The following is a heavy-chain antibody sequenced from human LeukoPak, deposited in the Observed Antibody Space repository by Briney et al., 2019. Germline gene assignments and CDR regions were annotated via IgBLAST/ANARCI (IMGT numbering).Heavy chain of an antibody. J-gene: IGHJ4*02. CDR3: AKDFVVVPGNVNYFDY. Sequence: GGSLRLSCAASGFTFSIYGMSWVRQAPGKGLGWVSAISGSGGSTYYADSVKGRFTISRDNSKNTLYLQMNSLRAEDTAVYYCAKDFVVVPGNVNYFDYWGQGTLVTVSS. CDR2: ISGSGGST. V-gene: IGHV3-23*01. CDR1: GFTFSIYG. D-gene: IGHD2-21*02.